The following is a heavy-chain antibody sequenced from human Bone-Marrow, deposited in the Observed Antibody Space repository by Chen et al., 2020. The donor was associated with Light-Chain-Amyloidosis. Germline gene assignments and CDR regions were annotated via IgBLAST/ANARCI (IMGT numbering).Heavy chain of an antibody. CDR2: IYYSGRT. J-gene: IGHJ4*02. Sequence: QLQLQESGPGLVKPSETLSLTCTVSGGSISSSSYYWGWIRQTPGKGLEWIGSIYYSGRTYYNPSLKSRVTISVDTSKNQFSLKLSSVTAADTAVYYCAKSLWSRITIFGVVISPIFDYWGQGTLVTVSS. CDR3: AKSLWSRITIFGVVISPIFDY. V-gene: IGHV4-39*07. D-gene: IGHD3-3*01. CDR1: GGSISSSSYY.